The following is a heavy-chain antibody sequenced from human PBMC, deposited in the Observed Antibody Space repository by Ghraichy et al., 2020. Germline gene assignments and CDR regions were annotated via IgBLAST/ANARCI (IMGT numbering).Heavy chain of an antibody. J-gene: IGHJ4*02. CDR1: GFTFSRYA. D-gene: IGHD3-16*01. CDR2: ISVSGGDT. V-gene: IGHV3-23*01. CDR3: ARWDAYGDY. Sequence: GGSLRLSCAASGFTFSRYAITWVRQAPGKGLEWVSGISVSGGDTFYADSVKGRFTISRDNSKNTVHLQMNSLRTEDTAIYYCARWDAYGDYWGQGTLVTVSS.